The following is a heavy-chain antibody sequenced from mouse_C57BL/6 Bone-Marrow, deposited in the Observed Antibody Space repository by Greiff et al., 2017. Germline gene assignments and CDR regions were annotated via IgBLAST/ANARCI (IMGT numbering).Heavy chain of an antibody. D-gene: IGHD1-1*01. CDR1: GYTFTDYN. CDR2: INPNNGGT. CDR3: AGFITTVVADYYAMDD. Sequence: VQLQQSGPELVKPGASVKMSCKASGYTFTDYNMHWVKQSHGKSLEWIGYINPNNGGTSYNQKFKGKATLTVNKSSSTAYMELRGLTSEESAVYYCAGFITTVVADYYAMDDWGQGTSVTVSS. V-gene: IGHV1-22*01. J-gene: IGHJ4*01.